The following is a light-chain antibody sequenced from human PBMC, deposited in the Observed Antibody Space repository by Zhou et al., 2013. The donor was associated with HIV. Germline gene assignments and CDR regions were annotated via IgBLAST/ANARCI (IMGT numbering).Light chain of an antibody. Sequence: DIQLTQSPSSLSASVGERVTITCRASQSISSWLAWYQQKPGKAPKLLIYKASSLESGVPPRFSGSGSGTGFTLTISSLQPDDFATYYCQNYDSYPYTFGPGDQAGDQT. CDR2: KAS. V-gene: IGKV1-5*03. CDR3: QNYDSYPYT. CDR1: QSISSW. J-gene: IGKJ2*01.